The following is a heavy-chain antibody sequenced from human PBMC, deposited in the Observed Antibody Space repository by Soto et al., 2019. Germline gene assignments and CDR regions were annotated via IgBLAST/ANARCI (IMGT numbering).Heavy chain of an antibody. Sequence: ASVKVSCKASGYTFTSYAMHWVRQAPGQRLEWMGWINAGNGNTKYSQKFQGRVTITRDTSASTAYMELSSLRSEDTAVYYCARVLSSTSCYDYWGQGTLVTVSS. CDR2: INAGNGNT. D-gene: IGHD2-2*01. CDR3: ARVLSSTSCYDY. CDR1: GYTFTSYA. J-gene: IGHJ4*02. V-gene: IGHV1-3*01.